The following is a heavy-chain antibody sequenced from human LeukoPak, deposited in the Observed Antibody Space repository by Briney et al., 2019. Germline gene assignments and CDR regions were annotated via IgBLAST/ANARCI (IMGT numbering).Heavy chain of an antibody. CDR1: GGSFLNYY. J-gene: IGHJ3*02. CDR3: ARSLYYDFWSAPLEGRDAFDI. V-gene: IGHV4-4*07. CDR2: IYTSGST. D-gene: IGHD3-3*01. Sequence: PSETLSLTCTVSGGSFLNYYCAWIRQPAGKGLEWIGRIYTSGSTNYNPSLKSRVTISVDTSKNQFSLKLSSVTAADAAVYYCARSLYYDFWSAPLEGRDAFDIWGQGTMVTVSS.